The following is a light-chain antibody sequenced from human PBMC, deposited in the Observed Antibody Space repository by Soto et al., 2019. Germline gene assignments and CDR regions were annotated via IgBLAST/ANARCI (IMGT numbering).Light chain of an antibody. Sequence: EIVLTQSPGTLSLSPGERATLSCRASQSVSANSLAWYQQKPGQAPRLLIYAASTRATGIPDRFSGSGSGTDFTLTISRLEPDDFAVYYCQQYGNSPQTFGQGTKLEIK. CDR3: QQYGNSPQT. J-gene: IGKJ2*01. CDR2: AAS. V-gene: IGKV3-20*01. CDR1: QSVSANS.